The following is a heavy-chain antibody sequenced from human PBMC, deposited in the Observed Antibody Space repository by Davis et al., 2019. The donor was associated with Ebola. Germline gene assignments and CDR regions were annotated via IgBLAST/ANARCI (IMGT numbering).Heavy chain of an antibody. J-gene: IGHJ4*02. CDR3: ARGYSPKCRGGDCVNDF. CDR1: GYTFTSYY. V-gene: IGHV1-46*01. Sequence: ASVKVSCKASGYTFTSYYMHWVRQAPGQGLEWMGIINPSGGSTSYAQKFQGRVTMTRDTSTSTVYMELSSLTIDDTAVYYCARGYSPKCRGGDCVNDFWGQGTLITVST. D-gene: IGHD2-21*02. CDR2: INPSGGST.